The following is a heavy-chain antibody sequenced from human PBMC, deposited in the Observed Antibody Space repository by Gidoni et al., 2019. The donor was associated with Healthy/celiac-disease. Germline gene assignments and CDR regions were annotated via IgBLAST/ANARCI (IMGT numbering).Heavy chain of an antibody. CDR2: IGGSGGST. CDR3: AKSARVRAPTRWFGP. D-gene: IGHD3-10*01. V-gene: IGHV3-23*01. CDR1: GITLSSHA. J-gene: IGHJ5*02. Sequence: VPLFGAGGGFVQPGGSLRLPLGTSGITLSSHAMSGVRQAPGQGLECVSAIGGSGGSTYYADPVKGRFTISRDNSKNTLYLQMNSLRAEDTAVYYCAKSARVRAPTRWFGPLGQGTLVTVSS.